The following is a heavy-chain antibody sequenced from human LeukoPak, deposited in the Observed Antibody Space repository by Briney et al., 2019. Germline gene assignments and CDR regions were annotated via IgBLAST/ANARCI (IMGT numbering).Heavy chain of an antibody. CDR2: ISSSGSTI. CDR3: ARDWRGYTFDY. D-gene: IGHD3-3*01. V-gene: IGHV3-11*01. Sequence: GRSLRLSCAASGFTFSDYYMSWIRQAPGKGLEWVSYISSSGSTIYYAGSVKGRFTISRDNAKNSLYLQMNSLRAEDTAVYYCARDWRGYTFDYWGQGTLVTVSS. CDR1: GFTFSDYY. J-gene: IGHJ4*02.